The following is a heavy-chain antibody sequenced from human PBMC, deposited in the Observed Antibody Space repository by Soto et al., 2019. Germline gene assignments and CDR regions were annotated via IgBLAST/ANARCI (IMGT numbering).Heavy chain of an antibody. J-gene: IGHJ5*02. D-gene: IGHD2-15*01. CDR1: GGSISSGGYY. Sequence: SETLSLTCTVSGGSISSGGYYWSWIRQHPGKGLEWIGYIYYSGSTYYNPSLKSRVTISVDTSKNQFSLKLSSVTAADTAVYYCARDIVVAQRGWFDPWGQGTLVTVSS. CDR3: ARDIVVAQRGWFDP. V-gene: IGHV4-31*03. CDR2: IYYSGST.